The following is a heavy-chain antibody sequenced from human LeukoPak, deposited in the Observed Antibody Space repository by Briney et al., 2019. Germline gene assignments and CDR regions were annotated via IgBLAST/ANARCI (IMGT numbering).Heavy chain of an antibody. CDR2: IYSGGTI. Sequence: GGSLRLSCAASGFNVTTNYMSWVRQAPGKGLEWVSVIYSGGTIYYADSVKGRFTISRDISKNTLSLQMNSLRAEDTAVYYCARGRRDGYNLGYWGQGTLDAVSS. D-gene: IGHD5-24*01. CDR1: GFNVTTNY. CDR3: ARGRRDGYNLGY. V-gene: IGHV3-53*01. J-gene: IGHJ4*02.